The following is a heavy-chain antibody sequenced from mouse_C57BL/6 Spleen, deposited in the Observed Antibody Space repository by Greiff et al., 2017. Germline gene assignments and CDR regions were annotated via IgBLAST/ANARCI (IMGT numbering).Heavy chain of an antibody. CDR3: ARPHYYGSSPWWYFDV. J-gene: IGHJ1*03. Sequence: EVKLMESEGGLVQPGSSMKLSCTASGFTFSDYYMAWVRQVPEKGLEWVANINYDGSSTYYLDSLKSRFIISRDNAKNILYLQMSSLKSEDTATYYCARPHYYGSSPWWYFDVWGTGTTVTVSS. D-gene: IGHD1-1*01. V-gene: IGHV5-16*01. CDR2: INYDGSST. CDR1: GFTFSDYY.